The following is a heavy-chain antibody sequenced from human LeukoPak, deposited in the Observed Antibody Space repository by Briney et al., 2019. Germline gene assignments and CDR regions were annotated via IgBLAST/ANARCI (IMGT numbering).Heavy chain of an antibody. CDR1: GFTFSSYS. CDR2: ISSSSSYI. Sequence: GGSLRLSCAASGFTFSSYSMNWVRQAPGKGLERVSSISSSSSYIYYADSVKGRFTISRDNAKNSLYLQMNSLRAEDTAVYYCARLIAAAAGMGWFDPWGQGTLVTVSS. D-gene: IGHD6-13*01. V-gene: IGHV3-21*01. CDR3: ARLIAAAAGMGWFDP. J-gene: IGHJ5*02.